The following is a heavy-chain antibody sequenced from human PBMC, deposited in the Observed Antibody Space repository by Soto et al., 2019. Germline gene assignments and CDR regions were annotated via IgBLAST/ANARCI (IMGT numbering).Heavy chain of an antibody. CDR1: VYSISSGYY. J-gene: IGHJ5*02. Sequence: SETLFLTCAVSVYSISSGYYWGCIRQPPGKGLEWIGSIYHSGSTYYNPSLKSRVTISVDTSKNQFSLKLSSVTAADTAVYYCAMGYCSGGSCYLTENWFDPWGQGTLVTVSS. CDR3: AMGYCSGGSCYLTENWFDP. V-gene: IGHV4-38-2*01. CDR2: IYHSGST. D-gene: IGHD2-15*01.